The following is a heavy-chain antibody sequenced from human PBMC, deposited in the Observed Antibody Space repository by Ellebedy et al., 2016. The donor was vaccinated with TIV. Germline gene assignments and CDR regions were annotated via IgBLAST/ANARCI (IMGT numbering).Heavy chain of an antibody. J-gene: IGHJ4*02. CDR3: ARIAADGTFDY. CDR1: GYTFSSNH. V-gene: IGHV1-18*04. D-gene: IGHD6-13*01. Sequence: AASVKVSCKASGYTFSSNHITWVRQAPGQGLEWMGWISGYNANTHHAQKFQGRVTMTTDTSTSTAVMELRSLTSDDTAVYYCARIAADGTFDYWGQGTLVTVSS. CDR2: ISGYNANT.